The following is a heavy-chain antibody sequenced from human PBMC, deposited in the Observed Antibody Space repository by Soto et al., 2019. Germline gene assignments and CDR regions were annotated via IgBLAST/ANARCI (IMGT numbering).Heavy chain of an antibody. CDR1: GGSFSGYY. CDR3: ARGKRFLEGGYYYYYMDV. D-gene: IGHD3-3*01. CDR2: INHSGST. Sequence: SETLSLTCAVYGGSFSGYYWSWIRQPPGKGLEWIGEINHSGSTNYNPSLKSRVTISVDTSKNQFSLKLSSVTAADTAVYYCARGKRFLEGGYYYYYMDVWGKGTTVTVSS. J-gene: IGHJ6*03. V-gene: IGHV4-34*01.